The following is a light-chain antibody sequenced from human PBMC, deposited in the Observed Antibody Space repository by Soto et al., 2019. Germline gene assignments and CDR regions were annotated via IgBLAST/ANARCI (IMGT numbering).Light chain of an antibody. J-gene: IGKJ4*01. CDR1: QDISNY. CDR3: QQYDNLPIT. V-gene: IGKV1-33*01. Sequence: DIPMTQSPSSLSASVGDRVTITCQASQDISNYLNWYQQKPGKAPQLLIYDASNLETGVPSRFSGSGSGTDFTFTISSLQPEDIATYYCQQYDNLPITVGGGTKVEIK. CDR2: DAS.